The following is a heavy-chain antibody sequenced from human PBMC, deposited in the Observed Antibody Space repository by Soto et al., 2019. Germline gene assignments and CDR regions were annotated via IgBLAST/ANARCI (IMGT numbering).Heavy chain of an antibody. Sequence: VQLVESGGGVVQPGRSLRLSCAASGFTFSSYAMHWVRQAPGKGLEWVALMSSDGSNKYYADSVKGRFTISRDNSKTTLYLQMNSLRTEDTAVYYCARAGYSSGWYEDYWGQGTLVTVSS. CDR3: ARAGYSSGWYEDY. J-gene: IGHJ4*02. D-gene: IGHD6-19*01. CDR2: MSSDGSNK. V-gene: IGHV3-30-3*01. CDR1: GFTFSSYA.